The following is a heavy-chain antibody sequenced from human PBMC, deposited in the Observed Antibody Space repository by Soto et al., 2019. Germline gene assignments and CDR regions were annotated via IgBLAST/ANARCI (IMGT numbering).Heavy chain of an antibody. D-gene: IGHD2-21*01. CDR1: GYPFTSYG. Sequence: XAGKVSCKASGYPFTSYGIIWVRRAPGQGLEWMGWISAYNGNTNYAQKLQGRVTMTTDTSTSTAYMELRSLRSDDTAVYYCASFFGCGVVPVYYYYGMDVSGHGTTVTVS. J-gene: IGHJ6*02. V-gene: IGHV1-18*01. CDR2: ISAYNGNT. CDR3: ASFFGCGVVPVYYYYGMDV.